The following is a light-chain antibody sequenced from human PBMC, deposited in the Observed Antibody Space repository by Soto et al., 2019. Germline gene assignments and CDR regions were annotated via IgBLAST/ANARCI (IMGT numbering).Light chain of an antibody. Sequence: QSVLTQPPSVSGAPGQRVTISCTGSSSNIGSGYDVHWYQQLPGTAPKLLIYGNDNRPSGVPDRFSGSKSGTSASLAITGLQAEDEADYYCQSYDTSLSNSGVFGGGTKLIVL. V-gene: IGLV1-40*01. CDR3: QSYDTSLSNSGV. CDR2: GND. CDR1: SSNIGSGYD. J-gene: IGLJ3*02.